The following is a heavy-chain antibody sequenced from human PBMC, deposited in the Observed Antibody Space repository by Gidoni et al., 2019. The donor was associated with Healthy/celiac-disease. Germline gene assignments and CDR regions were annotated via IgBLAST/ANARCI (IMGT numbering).Heavy chain of an antibody. CDR3: ARALGEYDYGDYVGLPGY. CDR1: GFTFSSYW. V-gene: IGHV3-7*03. CDR2: IKQDGSEK. J-gene: IGHJ4*02. D-gene: IGHD4-17*01. Sequence: EVQLVESGGGLVQPGGSLRLSCAASGFTFSSYWMSWVRQAPGKGLEWVANIKQDGSEKYYVDSVKGRFTISRDNAKNSLYLQMNSLRAEDTAVYYCARALGEYDYGDYVGLPGYWGQGTLVTVSS.